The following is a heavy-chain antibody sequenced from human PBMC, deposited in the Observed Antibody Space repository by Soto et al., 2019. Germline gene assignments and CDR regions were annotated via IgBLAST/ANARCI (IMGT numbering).Heavy chain of an antibody. CDR1: GFTFSSYW. J-gene: IGHJ4*02. D-gene: IGHD2-15*01. CDR3: VRGLGYCSGGSCYSRGYFDY. CDR2: INNDESST. Sequence: EVQLVESGGGLVQPGGSLRLSCAASGFTFSSYWMHWVRQAPGKGLVWVSRINNDESSTSYADSVKGRFTISRDNAKNTLYLQMNSLRAEDTAVYYCVRGLGYCSGGSCYSRGYFDYWGQGTLVTVSS. V-gene: IGHV3-74*01.